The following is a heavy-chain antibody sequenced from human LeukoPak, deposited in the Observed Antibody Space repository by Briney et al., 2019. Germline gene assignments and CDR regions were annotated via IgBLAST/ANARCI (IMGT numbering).Heavy chain of an antibody. J-gene: IGHJ4*02. CDR3: AREGGRGYSSVPRGVDY. CDR1: GGSISSGGYY. D-gene: IGHD6-19*01. V-gene: IGHV4-30-2*01. Sequence: KSSETLSLTCTVSGGSISSGGYYWSWIRQPPGKGLEWIGYIYHSGSTYYNPSLKSRVTISVDRSKNQFSLKLSSVTAADTAVYYCAREGGRGYSSVPRGVDYWGQGTLVTVSS. CDR2: IYHSGST.